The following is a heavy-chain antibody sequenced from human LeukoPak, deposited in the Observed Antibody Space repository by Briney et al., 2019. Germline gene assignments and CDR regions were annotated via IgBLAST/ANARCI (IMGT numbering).Heavy chain of an antibody. CDR3: ARDWGGFWSGYIYYYGMDV. CDR1: GYTFTSYG. J-gene: IGHJ6*02. D-gene: IGHD3-3*01. Sequence: ASVKVSCKASGYTFTSYGISWVRQAPGQGLEWMGWMSAYNGNTNYAQKLQGRVTMTTDTSTSTAYMELRSLRSDDTAVYYCARDWGGFWSGYIYYYGMDVWGQGTTVTVSS. CDR2: MSAYNGNT. V-gene: IGHV1-18*01.